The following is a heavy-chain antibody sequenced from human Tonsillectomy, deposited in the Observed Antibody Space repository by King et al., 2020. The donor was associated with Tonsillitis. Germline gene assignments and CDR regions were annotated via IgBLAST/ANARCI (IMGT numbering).Heavy chain of an antibody. Sequence: QLVQSGGGVVQPGRSLRLSCAASGFTFSSYGMHWVRQAPGKGLEWVAVISYDGSNKYYADSVKGRFTISRDNSKNTLYLQMNSLRAEDTAVYYFAKPPKWELLAYFAYWGQGPLVTVSS. CDR2: ISYDGSNK. V-gene: IGHV3-30*18. CDR3: AKPPKWELLAYFAY. D-gene: IGHD1-26*01. CDR1: GFTFSSYG. J-gene: IGHJ4*02.